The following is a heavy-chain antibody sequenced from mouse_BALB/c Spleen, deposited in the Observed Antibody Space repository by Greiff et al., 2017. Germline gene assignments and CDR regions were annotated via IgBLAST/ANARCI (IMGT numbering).Heavy chain of an antibody. CDR1: GDSITSGY. CDR3: ARRDGSSYVSFDY. J-gene: IGHJ2*01. V-gene: IGHV3-8*02. Sequence: EVMLVESGPSLVKPSQTLSLTCSVTGDSITSGYWNWIRKFPGNKLEYMGYISYSGSTYYNPSLKSRISITRDTSKTQYYLQLNSVTTEDTATYYCARRDGSSYVSFDYWGQGTTLTVSS. D-gene: IGHD1-1*01. CDR2: ISYSGST.